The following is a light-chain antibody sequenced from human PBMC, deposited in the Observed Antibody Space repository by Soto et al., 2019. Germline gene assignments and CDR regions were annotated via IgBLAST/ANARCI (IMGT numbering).Light chain of an antibody. V-gene: IGKV1-9*01. J-gene: IGKJ2*01. Sequence: DIQLTQSPSFLSASVGDRVTITCRASQGISTYLAWYLQRPGKAPKLLIYGASTLQSGVPSRFSGSGSGTEFTLTISSLQPEDFVTYYCQQLNSDWYAFGQGTKLESK. CDR2: GAS. CDR1: QGISTY. CDR3: QQLNSDWYA.